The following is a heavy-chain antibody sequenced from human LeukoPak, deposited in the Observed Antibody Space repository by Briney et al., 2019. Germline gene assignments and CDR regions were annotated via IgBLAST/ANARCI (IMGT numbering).Heavy chain of an antibody. CDR3: ARFVGGTTRIDC. J-gene: IGHJ4*02. CDR2: IESDGSSS. D-gene: IGHD1-1*01. Sequence: GGSLRLSCAASGFTFSDYWMYWVRQAPGKGLVWVSRIESDGSSSSYADSVKGRFTISRDNAKNTLYLQMNSLRAEDTAVYYCARFVGGTTRIDCWGQGTLVTVSS. V-gene: IGHV3-74*01. CDR1: GFTFSDYW.